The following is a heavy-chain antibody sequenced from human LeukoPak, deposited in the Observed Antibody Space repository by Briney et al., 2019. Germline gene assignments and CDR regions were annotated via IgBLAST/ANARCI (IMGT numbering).Heavy chain of an antibody. CDR2: IYSGGST. Sequence: GGSLRLSCGAPGFTFSSYAMSWVRQGPGKGLEWVSVIYSGGSTYYADSVKGRFTISRDNSKNTVYLQMNSLRAEDTAVYYCARHGSITMVRGRLRYYYMDVWGKGTTVTISS. J-gene: IGHJ6*03. V-gene: IGHV3-66*04. CDR1: GFTFSSYA. D-gene: IGHD3-10*01. CDR3: ARHGSITMVRGRLRYYYMDV.